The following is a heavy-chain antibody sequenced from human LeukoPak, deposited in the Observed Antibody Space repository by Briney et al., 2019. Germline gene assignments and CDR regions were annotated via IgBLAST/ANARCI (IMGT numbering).Heavy chain of an antibody. CDR3: ARVLGVAGFNAFDI. CDR1: GGSISSSNW. D-gene: IGHD6-19*01. Sequence: SETLSLTCAVSGGSISSSNWWNWVRQPPGKGLEWIGEIYHSGSTNYNPSLKSRVTISLDKSKNQFSLKLSSVTAADTAVYYCARVLGVAGFNAFDIWGQGTIVTVSS. CDR2: IYHSGST. J-gene: IGHJ3*02. V-gene: IGHV4-4*02.